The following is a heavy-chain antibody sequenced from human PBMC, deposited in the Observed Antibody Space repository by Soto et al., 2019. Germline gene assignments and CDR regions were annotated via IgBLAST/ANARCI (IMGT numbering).Heavy chain of an antibody. Sequence: GGSLRLSCAVSGFTVSSTYMSWVRQAPGKGLEWVSLIYSADSTYYAGSVKGRFTISRDNSKNPLYLQMNSLRAEDTAVYYCARDAITFVGPIIIHHDVFDIWGQGPMVTVSS. D-gene: IGHD3-16*01. V-gene: IGHV3-66*01. CDR1: GFTVSSTY. J-gene: IGHJ3*02. CDR2: IYSADST. CDR3: ARDAITFVGPIIIHHDVFDI.